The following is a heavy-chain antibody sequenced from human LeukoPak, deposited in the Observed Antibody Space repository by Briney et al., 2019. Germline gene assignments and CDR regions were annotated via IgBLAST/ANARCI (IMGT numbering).Heavy chain of an antibody. Sequence: GGSLRLSCAASGLTFNNYGMHWVRQAPGKGLEWVAVISYDGRNIHYPDSVKGRFTISRDISTDTLWLQMDSLRTEDTAVYYCAKGPLRGTAAAIDYWGQGTLVTVSS. V-gene: IGHV3-30*18. J-gene: IGHJ4*02. CDR3: AKGPLRGTAAAIDY. D-gene: IGHD2-2*01. CDR2: ISYDGRNI. CDR1: GLTFNNYG.